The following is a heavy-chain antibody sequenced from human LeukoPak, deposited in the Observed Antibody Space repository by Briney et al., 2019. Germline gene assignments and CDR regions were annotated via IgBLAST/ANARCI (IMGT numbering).Heavy chain of an antibody. Sequence: GGSLRLSCAASGFTFSSYAMSWVRQAPGKGLEWVSAISGCGGSTYYADSVKGRFTISRDNSKNTLYMQMNSLRAEDTAVYYCAKDLRRAYYYDSSGYYNYWGQGTLVTVSS. D-gene: IGHD3-22*01. V-gene: IGHV3-23*01. CDR2: ISGCGGST. CDR1: GFTFSSYA. J-gene: IGHJ4*02. CDR3: AKDLRRAYYYDSSGYYNY.